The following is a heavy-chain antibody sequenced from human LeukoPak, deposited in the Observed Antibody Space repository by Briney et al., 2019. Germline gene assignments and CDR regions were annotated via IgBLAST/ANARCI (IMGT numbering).Heavy chain of an antibody. V-gene: IGHV4-39*07. CDR2: IYYSGST. CDR3: ARDRQTAIVGATDAFDI. CDR1: GASISSSSYY. J-gene: IGHJ3*02. Sequence: SETLSLTCTVSGASISSSSYYWGWIRQPPGKGLEWIGSIYYSGSTYYNPSLKSRVTISVDTSKNQFSLKLSSVTAADTAVYYCARDRQTAIVGATDAFDIWGQGTMVTVSS. D-gene: IGHD1-26*01.